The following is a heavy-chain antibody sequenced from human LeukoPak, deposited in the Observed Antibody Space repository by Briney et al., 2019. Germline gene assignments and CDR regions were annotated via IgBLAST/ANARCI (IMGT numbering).Heavy chain of an antibody. Sequence: PSETLSLTCAVYGGSFSGYYWSWIRQPPGKGLEWIGEINHSGSTNYNPSLKSRVTISVDTSKNQFSLKLSSVTAADTAVYYRAYGDYGGYYYYMDVWGKGTTVTVSS. CDR1: GGSFSGYY. CDR3: AYGDYGGYYYYMDV. J-gene: IGHJ6*03. CDR2: INHSGST. D-gene: IGHD4-17*01. V-gene: IGHV4-34*01.